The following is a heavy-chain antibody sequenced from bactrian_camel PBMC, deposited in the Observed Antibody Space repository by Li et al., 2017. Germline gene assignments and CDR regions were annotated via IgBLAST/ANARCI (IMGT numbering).Heavy chain of an antibody. Sequence: HVQLVESGGGSVRAGGPLRLSCVAPGYTYRRHCMGWFRQAPGKEREGVAYIDGDGSTTYAASVKGRFTISRDNAKNTLYLQLNSLKTEDTAMYYCAADRSACWYSSLERERYHYWGQGTQVTVS. CDR1: GYTYRRHC. V-gene: IGHV3S53*01. D-gene: IGHD6*01. CDR2: IDGDGST. CDR3: AADRSACWYSSLERERYHY. J-gene: IGHJ4*01.